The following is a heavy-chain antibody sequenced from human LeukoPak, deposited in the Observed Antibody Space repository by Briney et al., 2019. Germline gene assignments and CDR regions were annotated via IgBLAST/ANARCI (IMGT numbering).Heavy chain of an antibody. V-gene: IGHV3-23*01. CDR1: GFTFSSFA. CDR3: AKDRSCSGSSCNVGS. D-gene: IGHD2-2*01. CDR2: ISGSGGST. J-gene: IGHJ3*01. Sequence: GGSLRLSCAASGFTFSSFAMSCVRQAPGKGLEWASAISGSGGSTFYADSVKGRFTISRDNSKNTLFLQMNGLRAEDTAVYYCAKDRSCSGSSCNVGSWGQGTMVTVSS.